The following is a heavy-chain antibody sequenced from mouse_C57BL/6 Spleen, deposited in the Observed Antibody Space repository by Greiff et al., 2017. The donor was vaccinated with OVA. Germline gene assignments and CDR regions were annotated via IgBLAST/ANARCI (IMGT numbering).Heavy chain of an antibody. D-gene: IGHD1-1*01. Sequence: EVKLQESVAELVRPGASVKLSCPASGFNIKNTYMHWVKQRPEQGLEWIGRIDPANGNTKYAHKFHGKATITADTSSKTAYLQLSSLTSEDTAIYYCARGVYYYGSGLLWCFDVWGTGTTVTVSS. CDR1: GFNIKNTY. J-gene: IGHJ1*03. CDR3: ARGVYYYGSGLLWCFDV. CDR2: IDPANGNT. V-gene: IGHV14-3*01.